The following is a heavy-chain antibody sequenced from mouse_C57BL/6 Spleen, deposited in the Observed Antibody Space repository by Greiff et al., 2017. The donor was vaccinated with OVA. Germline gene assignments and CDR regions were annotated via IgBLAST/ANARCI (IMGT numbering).Heavy chain of an antibody. V-gene: IGHV1-69*01. CDR3: ARGYASWFAY. D-gene: IGHD6-5*01. J-gene: IGHJ3*01. CDR1: GYTFTSYW. Sequence: QVHVKQPGAELVMPGASVKLSCKASGYTFTSYWMHWVKQRPGQGLEWIGEIDPSDSYTNYNQKFKGKSTLTVDKSSSTAYMQLSSLTSEDSAVYYCARGYASWFAYWGQGTLVTVSA. CDR2: IDPSDSYT.